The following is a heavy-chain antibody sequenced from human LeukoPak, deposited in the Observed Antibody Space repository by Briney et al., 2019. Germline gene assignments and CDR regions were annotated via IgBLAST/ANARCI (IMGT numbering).Heavy chain of an antibody. J-gene: IGHJ4*02. CDR2: ITSSSTYI. Sequence: GGSLRLSCAASGFTFISYTMNWVRQAPGKGLEWVSSITSSSTYIDYADSVKGRFTISRDNAKNSLYLQMNSLRAEDTAVYYCARGAEWELIPQFDYWGQGILVTVFS. V-gene: IGHV3-21*01. CDR3: ARGAEWELIPQFDY. D-gene: IGHD1-26*01. CDR1: GFTFISYT.